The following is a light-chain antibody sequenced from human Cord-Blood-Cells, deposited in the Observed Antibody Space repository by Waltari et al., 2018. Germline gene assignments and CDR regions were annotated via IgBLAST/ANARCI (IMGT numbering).Light chain of an antibody. Sequence: SSELTQYPAVSVALGQTVRITCQGDSLRSYYASWYQQKPGQATVLVIYGKNNRPSGIPDRFSGSSLGNTASLTITGAQAEDEADYSCNSRDSSGNPWVFGGGIKLTVL. V-gene: IGLV3-19*01. CDR3: NSRDSSGNPWV. J-gene: IGLJ3*02. CDR2: GKN. CDR1: SLRSYY.